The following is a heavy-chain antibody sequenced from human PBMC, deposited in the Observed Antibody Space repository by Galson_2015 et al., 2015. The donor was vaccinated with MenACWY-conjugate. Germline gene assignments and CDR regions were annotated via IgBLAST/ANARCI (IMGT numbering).Heavy chain of an antibody. CDR1: GYSFTSYW. CDR2: IYPGDSDT. Sequence: QSGAEVKKPGESLKISCTGSGYSFTSYWIGWVRQMPGKGLEWMGIIYPGDSDTRYSPSFQGQVTISADKSISTAYLQWSSLKASDTAMYYCASVSIVVVPAAIVGDLDYWGQGTLVTVSS. D-gene: IGHD2-2*01. V-gene: IGHV5-51*01. J-gene: IGHJ4*02. CDR3: ASVSIVVVPAAIVGDLDY.